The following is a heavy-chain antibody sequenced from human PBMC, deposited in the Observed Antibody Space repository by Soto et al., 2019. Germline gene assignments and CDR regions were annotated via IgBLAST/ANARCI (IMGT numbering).Heavy chain of an antibody. Sequence: GSGPTLVNPTQTLTLTCTFSGFSLSTSGMRVTWIRQPPGKALEWLARIDWDDDKFYSTSLKTRLTISKDTSKNQVVLTMTNMDPVDTATYYCARALAAGNFDPWGQGTLVTVSS. J-gene: IGHJ5*02. CDR1: GFSLSTSGMR. CDR2: IDWDDDK. V-gene: IGHV2-70*04. D-gene: IGHD6-25*01. CDR3: ARALAAGNFDP.